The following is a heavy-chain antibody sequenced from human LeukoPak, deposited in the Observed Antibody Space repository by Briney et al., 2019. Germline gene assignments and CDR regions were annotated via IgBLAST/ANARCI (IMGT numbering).Heavy chain of an antibody. D-gene: IGHD3-3*01. V-gene: IGHV3-49*04. J-gene: IGHJ4*02. CDR3: TRTMAYYDFWSGYWDY. Sequence: GGSLRLSCTASGFTFGDYAMSWVRQAPGKGLEWVSFIRSKAYGGTTEYAASVKGRFTISRDDSKSIAYLQMNSLKTEDTAVYYCTRTMAYYDFWSGYWDYWGQGTLVTVSS. CDR1: GFTFGDYA. CDR2: IRSKAYGGTT.